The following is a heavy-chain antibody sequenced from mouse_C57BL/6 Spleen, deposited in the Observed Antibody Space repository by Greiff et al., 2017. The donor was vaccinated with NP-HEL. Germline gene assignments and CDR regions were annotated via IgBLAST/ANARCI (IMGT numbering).Heavy chain of an antibody. V-gene: IGHV3-3*01. CDR3: ARGYYYGSSYGAMDY. Sequence: EVKLMESGPSLVRPSQTLSLTCTVTGFSINSDCYWIWIRQFPGNKLEYIGYTFYSGITYYNPSLESRTYITRDTSKNQFSLKLSSVTTEDTATYYCARGYYYGSSYGAMDYWGQGTSVTVSS. CDR2: TFYSGIT. CDR1: GFSINSDCY. J-gene: IGHJ4*01. D-gene: IGHD1-1*01.